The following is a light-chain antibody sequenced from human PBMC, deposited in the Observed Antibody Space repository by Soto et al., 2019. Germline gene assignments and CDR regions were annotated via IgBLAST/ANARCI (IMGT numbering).Light chain of an antibody. CDR1: SRDVGGYNY. J-gene: IGLJ2*01. CDR2: EVS. CDR3: SSYTSGSTLVI. V-gene: IGLV2-14*01. Sequence: QSALTQPASVSGSPGQSITISCTGTSRDVGGYNYVSWYQQHPGKAPKLMIYEVSNRPSGVSNRFSGSKSGYTASLTISGLRPEDEADYYCSSYTSGSTLVIFGGGTKVTVL.